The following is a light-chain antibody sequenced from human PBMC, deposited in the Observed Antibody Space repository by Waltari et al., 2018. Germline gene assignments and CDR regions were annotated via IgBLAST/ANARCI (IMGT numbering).Light chain of an antibody. Sequence: EIVMTQLPATLAVSPGDTATLSCWASQTISTTIAWYQQKPGQAPKFLIYGASVRAPGIPARFSGSGSGTEYTLTIAGLQSGDFAVYYCQQFENWPYTFGQGTKLEIK. CDR3: QQFENWPYT. CDR2: GAS. J-gene: IGKJ2*01. V-gene: IGKV3-15*01. CDR1: QTISTT.